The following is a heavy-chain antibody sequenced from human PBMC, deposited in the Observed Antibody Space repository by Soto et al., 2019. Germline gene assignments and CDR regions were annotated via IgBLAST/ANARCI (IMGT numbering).Heavy chain of an antibody. CDR3: ARERSAAGTGWFDP. Sequence: QVQLVQSGAEVKKPGASVKVSCKASGYTFTSYDINWVRQATGQGLEWMGWMNPNSGNTGYAQKFQGRVTMTRNTSRSTAYMDLSSLRSEETAVYYCARERSAAGTGWFDPWGQGTLVTVSS. CDR2: MNPNSGNT. J-gene: IGHJ5*02. CDR1: GYTFTSYD. V-gene: IGHV1-8*01. D-gene: IGHD6-13*01.